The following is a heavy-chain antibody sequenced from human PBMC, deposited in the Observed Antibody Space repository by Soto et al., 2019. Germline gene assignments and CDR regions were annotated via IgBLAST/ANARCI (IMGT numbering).Heavy chain of an antibody. CDR1: GGSISSGGYY. D-gene: IGHD1-26*01. V-gene: IGHV4-31*03. CDR3: AREGGGVDVHRWFDP. CDR2: IYYSGST. Sequence: QVQLQESGPGLVKPSQTLSLTCTVSGGSISSGGYYWSWIRQHPGKGLEWIGYIYYSGSTYYNPSLKSRVTKAVDTSKNQFSLKLSSVTASDTAVYYCAREGGGVDVHRWFDPWGQGTLVTVSS. J-gene: IGHJ5*02.